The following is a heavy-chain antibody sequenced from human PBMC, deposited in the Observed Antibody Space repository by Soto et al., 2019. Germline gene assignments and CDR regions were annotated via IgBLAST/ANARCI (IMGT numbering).Heavy chain of an antibody. J-gene: IGHJ5*02. CDR3: AKGSWVHHGSEGGNWLDP. V-gene: IGHV3-23*01. CDR2: ISHSGTST. CDR1: GVTFSNFA. Sequence: EVQLLESGGGLVQPGGSLRLSCAVSGVTFSNFAMNWVRQAPGKGLEWVSGISHSGTSTYYADSVKGRFTISRDNSKNPLYLQMNRLRAEDTAVYYCAKGSWVHHGSEGGNWLDPWGQGTLVTVSS. D-gene: IGHD3-10*01.